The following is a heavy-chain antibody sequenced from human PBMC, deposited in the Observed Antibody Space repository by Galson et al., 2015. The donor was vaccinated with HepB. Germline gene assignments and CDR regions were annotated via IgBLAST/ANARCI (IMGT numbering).Heavy chain of an antibody. D-gene: IGHD2-2*01. CDR1: GFTFSNYP. J-gene: IGHJ4*02. CDR3: AKAGLNLPAAV. CDR2: ITINGGNT. V-gene: IGHV3-23*01. Sequence: SLRLSCAASGFTFSNYPMSWVRQAPGKGLEWVSSITINGGNTYYADSVKGRFTISRDNSKNTLSLQMNSLRAEDTAIYYCAKAGLNLPAAVWGQGTLVTVSS.